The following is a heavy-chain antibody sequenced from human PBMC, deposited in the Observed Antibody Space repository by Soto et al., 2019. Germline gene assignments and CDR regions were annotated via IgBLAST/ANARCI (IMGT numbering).Heavy chain of an antibody. V-gene: IGHV3-23*01. CDR3: ATEGAKTTWNFDY. D-gene: IGHD1-1*01. J-gene: IGHJ4*02. CDR2: VSPHAANT. Sequence: GGSLRLSCVASGFTLDSCGMNWVRQAPGKVLEGVAGVSPHAANTHSAHSVRGRFIISRDDSRKTVSRDMNSLRGEASAVYYCATEGAKTTWNFDYWGQGTVVTVSS. CDR1: GFTLDSCG.